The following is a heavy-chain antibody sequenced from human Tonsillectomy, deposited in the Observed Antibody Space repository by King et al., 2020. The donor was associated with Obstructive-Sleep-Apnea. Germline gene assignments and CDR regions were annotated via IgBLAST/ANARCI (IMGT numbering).Heavy chain of an antibody. CDR2: IHSSGTT. V-gene: IGHV4-59*01. D-gene: IGHD1-1*01. Sequence: VQLQESGPGLVTPSETLSLTCTVSGGSISDYFWSLIRQPPGKGLEWVGDIHSSGTTNYSPSLKSRVTMSVDTSKNHFSLKLGSVTAADTAVYYCARSGLGATGTITDYWGQGTLVTVSS. CDR1: GGSISDYF. J-gene: IGHJ4*02. CDR3: ARSGLGATGTITDY.